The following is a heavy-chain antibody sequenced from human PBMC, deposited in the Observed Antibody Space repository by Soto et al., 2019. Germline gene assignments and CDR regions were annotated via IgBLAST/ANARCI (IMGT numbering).Heavy chain of an antibody. V-gene: IGHV4-4*02. CDR2: IYHSGST. CDR3: ARAIVVVPAAIRADYYYYMDV. D-gene: IGHD2-2*02. Sequence: QVQLQESGPGLVKPSGTLSLTCAVSSGSISSSNWWSWVRQPPGKGLEWIGEIYHSGSTNYNPSLKIRVTISVDKSKNQFSLKLSSVTAADTAVYYCARAIVVVPAAIRADYYYYMDVWGKGTTVTVSS. CDR1: SGSISSSNW. J-gene: IGHJ6*03.